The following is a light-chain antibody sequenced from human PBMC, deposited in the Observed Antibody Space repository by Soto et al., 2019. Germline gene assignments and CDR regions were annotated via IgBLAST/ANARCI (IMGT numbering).Light chain of an antibody. J-gene: IGKJ2*01. V-gene: IGKV3-20*01. CDR3: QQYSALPST. Sequence: EIVLPQYPGTLSLSPGERATLSCRAIQSVSSSYLVWYQQKPGKALRLLIYGASSRATGIPDRFSGSGSGTDFALTISRLEPEAFAVYYCQQYSALPSTCGQGTKLEIK. CDR2: GAS. CDR1: QSVSSSY.